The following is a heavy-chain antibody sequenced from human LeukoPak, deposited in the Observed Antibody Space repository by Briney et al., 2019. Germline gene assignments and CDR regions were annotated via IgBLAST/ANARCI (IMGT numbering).Heavy chain of an antibody. CDR2: ISSSSSTI. D-gene: IGHD6-13*01. Sequence: GGSLRLSCAASGFTFSSYSMNWVRQAPGKGLEGVSYISSSSSTIYYADSVKGRFTISRDNAKNSLYLQMNSLRAEDTAVYYCARGWYGVVDYWGQGTLVTVSS. CDR1: GFTFSSYS. J-gene: IGHJ4*02. V-gene: IGHV3-48*01. CDR3: ARGWYGVVDY.